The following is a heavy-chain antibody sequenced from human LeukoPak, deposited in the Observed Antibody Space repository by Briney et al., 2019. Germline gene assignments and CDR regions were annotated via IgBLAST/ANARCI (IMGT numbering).Heavy chain of an antibody. CDR2: IYPGDSDT. D-gene: IGHD6-19*01. V-gene: IGHV5-51*01. Sequence: GESLKISCKGSGYSFTSYWIGRVRQMPGKGLEWMGIIYPGDSDTRYSPSFQGQVTISADKSISTAYLQWSSLKASDTAMYYCARHVAVAANWFDPWGQGTLVTVSS. J-gene: IGHJ5*02. CDR3: ARHVAVAANWFDP. CDR1: GYSFTSYW.